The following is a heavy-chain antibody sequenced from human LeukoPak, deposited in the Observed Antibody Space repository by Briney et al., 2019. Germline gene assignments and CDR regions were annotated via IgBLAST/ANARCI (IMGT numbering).Heavy chain of an antibody. CDR3: AKDLMIGVYGSDPFDP. CDR1: GFTFSSYG. J-gene: IGHJ5*02. D-gene: IGHD3-10*01. Sequence: GGSLRLSCAASGFTFSSYGMHWVRQAPGKGLEWVAFIRYDGSNKYYADSVKGRFTISGDNSKNTLYLQMNSLRAEDTAVYYCAKDLMIGVYGSDPFDPWGQGTLVTVSS. V-gene: IGHV3-30*02. CDR2: IRYDGSNK.